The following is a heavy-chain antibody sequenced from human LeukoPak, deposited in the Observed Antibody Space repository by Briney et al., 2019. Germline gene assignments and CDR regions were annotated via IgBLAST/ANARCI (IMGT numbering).Heavy chain of an antibody. CDR2: TSDSGNT. J-gene: IGHJ4*02. Sequence: SETLSLTCTVSGGSIRNYYWNWTRQPPGKGLEWIGYTSDSGNTDYKPSLKSRVTISVDTSKNQFSLKLTSATAADTAVYYCARWHSHGRYFDYWGQGALVTVSS. CDR1: GGSIRNYY. D-gene: IGHD2-21*01. V-gene: IGHV4-59*01. CDR3: ARWHSHGRYFDY.